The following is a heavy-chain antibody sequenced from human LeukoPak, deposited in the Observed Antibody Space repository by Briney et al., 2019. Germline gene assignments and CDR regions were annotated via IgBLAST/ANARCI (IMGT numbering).Heavy chain of an antibody. CDR2: INPNSGGT. V-gene: IGHV1-2*02. D-gene: IGHD1-7*01. Sequence: ASVKVSCKASGYTFTSYGISWVRQAPGQGLEWMGWINPNSGGTNYAQKFQGRVTMTRDTSISTAYMELSRLRSDDTAVYYCARDLTGTFDYWGQGTLVTVSS. J-gene: IGHJ4*02. CDR1: GYTFTSYG. CDR3: ARDLTGTFDY.